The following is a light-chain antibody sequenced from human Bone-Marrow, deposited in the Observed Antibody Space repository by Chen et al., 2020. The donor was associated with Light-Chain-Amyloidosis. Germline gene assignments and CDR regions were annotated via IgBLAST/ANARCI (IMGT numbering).Light chain of an antibody. J-gene: IGKJ4*01. V-gene: IGKV3-20*01. CDR3: QQYGTSPLT. CDR1: QTISSNY. Sequence: VLTQSQGTLSLSSGEGANLSCRASQTISSNYLTWYQQKFGHAPRLLIYGSSSRATGIPDRFTGSGSGTDFTLTINRLEPEDFAMYYCQQYGTSPLTFGGGTKVEIK. CDR2: GSS.